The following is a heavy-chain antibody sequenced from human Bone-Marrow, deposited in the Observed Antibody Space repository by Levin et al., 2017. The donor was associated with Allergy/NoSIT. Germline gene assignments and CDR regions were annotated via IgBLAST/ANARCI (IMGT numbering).Heavy chain of an antibody. V-gene: IGHV3-15*01. CDR1: EFTFSHAW. CDR3: TADRDITTDYALDV. CDR2: IKRESEGGTT. D-gene: IGHD4-11*01. J-gene: IGHJ6*02. Sequence: SCAASEFTFSHAWMNWVRQAPGKGLEWVGRIKRESEGGTTDYAAPVKGRFTISRDPSKNTLHLQMNSLKTEDTAVYYCTADRDITTDYALDVWGQGATVTVSS.